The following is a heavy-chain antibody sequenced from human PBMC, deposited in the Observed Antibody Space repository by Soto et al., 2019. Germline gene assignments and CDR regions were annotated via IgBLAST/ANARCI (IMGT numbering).Heavy chain of an antibody. CDR2: IYYSDNT. V-gene: IGHV4-30-4*01. CDR3: ANFFFQAEDGIRGVRSVSAFLLNRSSDL. J-gene: IGHJ2*01. D-gene: IGHD3-10*02. Sequence: KGLDWIGYIYYSDNTYSNPSLKSRVAISGDTSRNQFSLRLSSVTAADTAVYYCANFFFQAEDGIRGVRSVSAFLLNRSSDL.